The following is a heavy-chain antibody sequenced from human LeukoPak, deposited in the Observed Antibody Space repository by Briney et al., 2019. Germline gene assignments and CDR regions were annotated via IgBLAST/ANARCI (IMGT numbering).Heavy chain of an antibody. V-gene: IGHV3-21*01. CDR3: ARDRWEPDNWFDA. D-gene: IGHD1-26*01. J-gene: IGHJ5*02. Sequence: GGSLRLSCAASGFTFSSYTMSWVRQAPGKGLEWVSSITSNGAYIHYADSVKGRFTISRDDAKNSLYLQMNSLGGQDTAVYFCARDRWEPDNWFDAWGQGTLVAVSS. CDR2: ITSNGAYI. CDR1: GFTFSSYT.